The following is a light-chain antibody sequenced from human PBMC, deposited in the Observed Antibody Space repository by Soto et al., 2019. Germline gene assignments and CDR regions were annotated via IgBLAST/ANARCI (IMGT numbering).Light chain of an antibody. J-gene: IGKJ3*01. Sequence: ESVLTQSPGTLYLSPGERATLSCRASQSVSSSYVAWYQQKPGQAPRLLIYGASGRATGIPDRFSGSGSGTDFTLTISRLEPEDFAVYYCQQYGSSPLFTFGPGTKVDI. CDR3: QQYGSSPLFT. CDR2: GAS. V-gene: IGKV3-20*01. CDR1: QSVSSSY.